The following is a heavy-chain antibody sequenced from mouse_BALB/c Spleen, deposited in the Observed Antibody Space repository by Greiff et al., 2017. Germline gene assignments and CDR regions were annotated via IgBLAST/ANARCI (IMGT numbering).Heavy chain of an antibody. CDR2: ISDGGSYT. Sequence: EVKLVESGGGLVKPGGSLKLSCAASGFTFSDYYMYWVRQTPEKRLEWVATISDGGSYTYYPDSVKGRFTISRDNAKNNLYLQMSSLKSEDTAMYYCARGGYRYDVYAMDYWGQGTSVTVSS. J-gene: IGHJ4*01. V-gene: IGHV5-4*02. CDR3: ARGGYRYDVYAMDY. CDR1: GFTFSDYY. D-gene: IGHD2-14*01.